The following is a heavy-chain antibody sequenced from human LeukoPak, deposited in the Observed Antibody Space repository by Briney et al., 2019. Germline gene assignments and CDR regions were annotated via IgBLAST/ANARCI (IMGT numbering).Heavy chain of an antibody. Sequence: GGSLRLSCAASGFTVSSNYAMTWVRQAPGKGLEWVSGISGSGGTIHYADSVKGRFTISRDNSKNTMFLQMNSLRADDTAVYYCAKGVVVMPATRVDSWGQGTLVTVSS. CDR1: GFTVSSNYA. J-gene: IGHJ5*01. CDR2: ISGSGGTI. D-gene: IGHD2-21*01. V-gene: IGHV3-23*01. CDR3: AKGVVVMPATRVDS.